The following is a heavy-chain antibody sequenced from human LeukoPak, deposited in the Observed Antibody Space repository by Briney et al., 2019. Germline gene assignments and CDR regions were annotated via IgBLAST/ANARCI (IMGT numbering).Heavy chain of an antibody. CDR1: GYSFTSYW. Sequence: ESLKISCNGSGYSFTSYWIGWVRQMPGKGLEWMGIIYPGDSDTRYSPSFQGQVTISADKSISTAYLQWGSLKASDTAMYYCARRPYDSSGYYRDDAFDIWGQGTMVTVSS. V-gene: IGHV5-51*01. D-gene: IGHD3-22*01. CDR2: IYPGDSDT. CDR3: ARRPYDSSGYYRDDAFDI. J-gene: IGHJ3*02.